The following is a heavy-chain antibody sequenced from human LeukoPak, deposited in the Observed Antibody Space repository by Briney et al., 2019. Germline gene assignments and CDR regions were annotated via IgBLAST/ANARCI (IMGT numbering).Heavy chain of an antibody. Sequence: SETLSLTCTVSGGSISSGGYYWSWIRQYPGKGLEWIGYIYYSGSTSYNPSLRSRVTISVDTSKNQFSLKLSSVTAADTAVYYCARRSVGATKGFDYWGQGTLVTVSS. D-gene: IGHD1-26*01. J-gene: IGHJ4*02. CDR3: ARRSVGATKGFDY. CDR1: GGSISSGGYY. V-gene: IGHV4-31*03. CDR2: IYYSGST.